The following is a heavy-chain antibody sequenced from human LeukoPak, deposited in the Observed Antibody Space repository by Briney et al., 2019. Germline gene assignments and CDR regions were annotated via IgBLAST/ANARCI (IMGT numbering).Heavy chain of an antibody. D-gene: IGHD2-2*02. CDR3: ARGRGYCSSTSCYTSWFDP. CDR2: MNPNSGNT. V-gene: IGHV1-8*03. Sequence: ASVKVSCKASGYTFTSYDINSVRQATGQGLEWMGWMNPNSGNTGYAQKFQGRVTITTNTSISTAYMELSSLRSEDTAMYYCARGRGYCSSTSCYTSWFDPWGQGTLVTVSS. J-gene: IGHJ5*02. CDR1: GYTFTSYD.